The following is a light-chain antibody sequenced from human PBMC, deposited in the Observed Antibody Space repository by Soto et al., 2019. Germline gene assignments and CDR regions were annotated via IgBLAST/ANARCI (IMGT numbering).Light chain of an antibody. CDR1: SSNIGAGKD. V-gene: IGLV1-40*01. J-gene: IGLJ1*01. CDR3: QSYGTGLSGLYV. CDR2: GSN. Sequence: QSVLTQPPSVSGAPGQRVTISCTGSSSNIGAGKDVHWYQQLPGTAPKFLISGSNHRPSGVPDRFSVSKSGASAFLAIAGLRADDEGDYFCQSYGTGLSGLYVFGTGTNVTVL.